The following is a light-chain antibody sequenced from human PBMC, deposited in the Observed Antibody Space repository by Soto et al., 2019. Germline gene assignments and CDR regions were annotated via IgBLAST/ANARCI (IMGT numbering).Light chain of an antibody. CDR3: SSYTSSRTRV. J-gene: IGLJ2*01. V-gene: IGLV2-14*01. Sequence: QSALTQPASVSGSPGQSITISCTGTSSDVGHYNYVSWYQQHPGKAPKLMIYEVSNRPSGVSNRFSGSKSGNTASLTISGLQAEDEADYYCSSYTSSRTRVFGGGTKLTVL. CDR2: EVS. CDR1: SSDVGHYNY.